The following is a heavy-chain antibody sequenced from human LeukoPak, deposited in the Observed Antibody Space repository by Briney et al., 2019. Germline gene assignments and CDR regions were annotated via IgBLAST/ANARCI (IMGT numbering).Heavy chain of an antibody. CDR3: ARHLGAYCGGDCYSPADY. V-gene: IGHV5-51*01. J-gene: IGHJ4*02. CDR1: GYSFTSYW. CDR2: IYPGDSDT. D-gene: IGHD2-21*02. Sequence: GESLKISCKGSGYSFTSYWIGWVRQMPGKGLEWMGIIYPGDSDTRYSPSFQGQVTISADKSISTAYLQWSSLKASDTAMYYCARHLGAYCGGDCYSPADYWGQGTLVTVSS.